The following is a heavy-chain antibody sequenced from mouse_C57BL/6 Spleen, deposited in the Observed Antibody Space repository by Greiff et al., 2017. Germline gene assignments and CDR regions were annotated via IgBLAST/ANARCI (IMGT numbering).Heavy chain of an antibody. CDR2: IDPSDSCT. J-gene: IGHJ4*01. CDR3: ARRGGSLYAMDY. Sequence: QVQLQQPGAELVKPGASVKLSCKASGYTFTSYWMQWVKQRPGQGLEWIGEIDPSDSCTNYNQKFKGKATLTVDTSSSTAYMQLISLTSEDSAVYYCARRGGSLYAMDYWGQGTSVTVSS. CDR1: GYTFTSYW. V-gene: IGHV1-50*01.